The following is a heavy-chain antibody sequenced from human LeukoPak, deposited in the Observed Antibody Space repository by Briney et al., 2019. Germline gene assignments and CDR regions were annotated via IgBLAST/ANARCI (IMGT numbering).Heavy chain of an antibody. CDR1: GFTFSAYS. CDR2: ISDSGAM. D-gene: IGHD5-12*01. CDR3: ARDGGYRGYDADC. J-gene: IGHJ4*02. V-gene: IGHV3-48*01. Sequence: GGSLRLSCAASGFTFSAYSMKWVRQAPGKGLEWVSYISDSGAMYYADSVRGRFTISRENAQNSLFLQMNSLRAEDTAVYYCARDGGYRGYDADCWGQGTLVTVSS.